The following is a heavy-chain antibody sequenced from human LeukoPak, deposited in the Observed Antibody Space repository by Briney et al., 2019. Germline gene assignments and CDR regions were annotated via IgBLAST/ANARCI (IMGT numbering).Heavy chain of an antibody. CDR3: AKGESKDYLNYFDYLNYFDH. Sequence: GGSLRLSCAASGFTFSRCGMSWVRQAPGKGLERVSSVSDSGGTVLYADSVKGRFTISRDNSKNTLSLQMNSLRAEDTAIYYCAKGESKDYLNYFDYLNYFDHWGQGALVTVSS. V-gene: IGHV3-23*01. D-gene: IGHD2/OR15-2a*01. CDR2: VSDSGGTV. CDR1: GFTFSRCG. J-gene: IGHJ4*02.